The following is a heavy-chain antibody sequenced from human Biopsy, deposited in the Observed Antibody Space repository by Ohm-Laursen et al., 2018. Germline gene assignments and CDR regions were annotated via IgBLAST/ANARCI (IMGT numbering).Heavy chain of an antibody. D-gene: IGHD5/OR15-5a*01. CDR1: GGSMSSYY. CDR3: ARGEAGVYDALDI. CDR2: IYNSGST. J-gene: IGHJ3*02. V-gene: IGHV4-59*01. Sequence: TLSLTCTVSGGSMSSYYWNWIRQPPGKGLEWIGYIYNSGSTNYNPSLKSRVTISVAVDTSKSQFSLRLSSVTAADTAMYYCARGEAGVYDALDIWGQGTMVIVSS.